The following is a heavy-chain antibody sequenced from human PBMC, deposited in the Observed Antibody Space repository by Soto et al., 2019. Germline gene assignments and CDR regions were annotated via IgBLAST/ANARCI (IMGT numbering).Heavy chain of an antibody. D-gene: IGHD6-13*01. V-gene: IGHV3-23*01. J-gene: IGHJ4*02. CDR3: AKDLKQQLVYFDY. CDR2: ISGSGGST. CDR1: GFTFSSYA. Sequence: EVQLLESGGGLVQPGGYLRLSCAASGFTFSSYAMSWVRQAPGKGLESVSAISGSGGSTYYADSVKGRFTISRDNSKHTLYLQMKSLRAEDTAVYYCAKDLKQQLVYFDYWGQGTLVTVSS.